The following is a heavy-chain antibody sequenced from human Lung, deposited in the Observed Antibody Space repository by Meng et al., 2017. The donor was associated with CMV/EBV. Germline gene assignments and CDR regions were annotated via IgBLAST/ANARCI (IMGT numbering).Heavy chain of an antibody. CDR1: GFPFPNAW. CDR2: INHSGST. J-gene: IGHJ4*02. V-gene: IGHV4-34*01. D-gene: IGHD3-9*01. CDR3: ARGSWVYVDHDETTGLEY. Sequence: GSLRLSCAASGFPFPNAWMSWIRQAPGKGLEWIGEINHSGSTNYNPSLKSRVTISVDVSKNQFSLKVTSVTAADTAVYYCARGSWVYVDHDETTGLEYWGPGTLVTVSS.